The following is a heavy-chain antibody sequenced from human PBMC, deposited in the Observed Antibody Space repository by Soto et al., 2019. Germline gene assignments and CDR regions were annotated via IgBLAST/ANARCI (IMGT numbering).Heavy chain of an antibody. CDR1: GFTFSSYG. V-gene: IGHV3-30*18. Sequence: GGSLRLSCAASGFTFSSYGMHWVRQAPGKGLEWVSVIADDASNKYYADSVKGRFTISRDNSRNTLYLQMSSLRAEDTAVYYCAEDLGFSAPTAFDFWGQGTLVTVSS. J-gene: IGHJ4*02. D-gene: IGHD3-16*01. CDR2: IADDASNK. CDR3: AEDLGFSAPTAFDF.